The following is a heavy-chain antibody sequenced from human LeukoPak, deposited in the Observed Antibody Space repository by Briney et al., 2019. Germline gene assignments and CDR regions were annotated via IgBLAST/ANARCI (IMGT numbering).Heavy chain of an antibody. CDR3: ARDYYDSSGYYSFDD. CDR1: GYTFTGYY. V-gene: IGHV1-2*06. D-gene: IGHD3-22*01. CDR2: INPNSGGT. Sequence: ASAKVSCKASGYTFTGYYMHWVRQAPGQGLEWMGRINPNSGGTNYAQKFQGRVTMTRDTSISTAYMELSRLRSDDTAVYYCARDYYDSSGYYSFDDWGQGTLVTVSS. J-gene: IGHJ4*02.